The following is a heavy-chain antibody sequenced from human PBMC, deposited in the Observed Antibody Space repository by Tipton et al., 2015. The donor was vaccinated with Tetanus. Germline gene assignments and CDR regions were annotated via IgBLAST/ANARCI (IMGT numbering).Heavy chain of an antibody. J-gene: IGHJ4*02. CDR2: INADKGST. D-gene: IGHD6-19*01. Sequence: QLVQSGAEMKKPGSSVKVSCKASGGTFTNYALSWVRQAPGQGLEWMGWINADKGSTNYAQNLQGRVIMTTDTSTNTAYMELRSLRSDDTAVYFCARLVKQWLVPEDYWGQGTLVTVSS. CDR3: ARLVKQWLVPEDY. CDR1: GGTFTNYA. V-gene: IGHV1-18*01.